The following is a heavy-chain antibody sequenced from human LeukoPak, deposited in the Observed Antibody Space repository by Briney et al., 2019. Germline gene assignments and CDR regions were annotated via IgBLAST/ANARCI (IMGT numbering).Heavy chain of an antibody. CDR3: AKAGYSSGWLFGPTPLYYYMDV. CDR1: FSNSA. V-gene: IGHV3-23*01. D-gene: IGHD6-19*01. J-gene: IGHJ6*03. CDR2: ISGSGGST. Sequence: GGSLRLSCAASFSNSALNWVRQAPGKGLEWVSAISGSGGSTYYADSVKGRFTISRDNSKNTLYLQMNSLRAEDTAVYYCAKAGYSSGWLFGPTPLYYYMDVWGKGTTVTVSS.